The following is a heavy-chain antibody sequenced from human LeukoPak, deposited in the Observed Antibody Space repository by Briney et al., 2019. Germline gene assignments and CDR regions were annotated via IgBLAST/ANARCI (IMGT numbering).Heavy chain of an antibody. CDR2: ISSSSSHI. V-gene: IGHV3-21*01. CDR3: ARGYCGGDCYGD. Sequence: GGSLRLSCAASGFTFSSYTMNWVRQAPGKGLEYVSSISSSSSHIYYADSVKGRFTISRDNTKSSLYLQMNSLRAEDMAVYYCARGYCGGDCYGDWGQGTRVTVSS. J-gene: IGHJ1*01. D-gene: IGHD2-21*02. CDR1: GFTFSSYT.